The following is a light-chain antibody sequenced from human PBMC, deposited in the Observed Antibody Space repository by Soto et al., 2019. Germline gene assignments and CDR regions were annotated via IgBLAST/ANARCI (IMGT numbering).Light chain of an antibody. J-gene: IGLJ3*02. CDR3: CSYAGSSTWV. CDR2: EVS. V-gene: IGLV2-23*02. Sequence: QSALTQPASVSGSPGQSITISCTGTSSDVGSYNLVSWYQQHPGKAPKLMIYEVSKRPSGVSNRFSGSKSGNTASLTISGLQAEYVADYYCCSYAGSSTWVFGGGTKLTVL. CDR1: SSDVGSYNL.